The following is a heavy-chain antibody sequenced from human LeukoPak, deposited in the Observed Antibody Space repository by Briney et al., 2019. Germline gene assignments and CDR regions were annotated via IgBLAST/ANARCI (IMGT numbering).Heavy chain of an antibody. Sequence: GGSLRLSCAASGFTFSTYWMHWVRQAPGKGLVWVSRINNDGRSTSYADSVKGRFSISRDNAKNTPYLQMNSLRAEDTAVYYCARGADTGYSYGSGFDYWGQGTLVTVSS. J-gene: IGHJ4*02. CDR1: GFTFSTYW. D-gene: IGHD5-18*01. CDR2: INNDGRST. V-gene: IGHV3-74*01. CDR3: ARGADTGYSYGSGFDY.